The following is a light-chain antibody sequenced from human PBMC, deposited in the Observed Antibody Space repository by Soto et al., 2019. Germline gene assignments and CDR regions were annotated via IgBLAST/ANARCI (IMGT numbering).Light chain of an antibody. CDR2: KAS. J-gene: IGKJ1*01. CDR1: QTISSW. V-gene: IGKV1-5*03. Sequence: DIQMTQSPSTLSGSVGDRVTITCRASQTISSWLAWYQQKPGKAPKLLIYKASTLKSGVPSRFSGSGSGTEFTLTISSLQPDDFATYYCQHYNSYPWTFGQGTKVDSK. CDR3: QHYNSYPWT.